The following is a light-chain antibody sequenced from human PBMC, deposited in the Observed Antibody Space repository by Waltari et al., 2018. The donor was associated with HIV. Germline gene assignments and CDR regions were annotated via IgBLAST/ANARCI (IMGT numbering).Light chain of an antibody. CDR1: TSNIENNY. CDR2: NSD. CDR3: AAWDDSLGDGF. V-gene: IGLV1-47*02. Sequence: QSVLTQPPSASGTPGQSVTISCSGSTSNIENNYVSWYQQVPGAAPKLHIYNSDQRPAGVPDRFSGSKSGSSASLAISGLRSEDEAHYYCAAWDDSLGDGFFGGGTKLTVL. J-gene: IGLJ2*01.